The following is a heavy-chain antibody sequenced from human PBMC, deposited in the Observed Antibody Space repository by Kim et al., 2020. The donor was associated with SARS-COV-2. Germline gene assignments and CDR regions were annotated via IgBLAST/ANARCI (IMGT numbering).Heavy chain of an antibody. J-gene: IGHJ4*02. D-gene: IGHD3-22*01. CDR2: ISYDGSNK. V-gene: IGHV3-30*04. CDR1: GFTFSSYA. Sequence: GGSLRLSCAASGFTFSSYAMHWVRQAPGKGLEWVAVISYDGSNKYYADSVKGRFTISRDNSKNTLYLQMNSLRAEDTAVYYCARSGYYYDSSGYYPFDYWGQGTLVTVSS. CDR3: ARSGYYYDSSGYYPFDY.